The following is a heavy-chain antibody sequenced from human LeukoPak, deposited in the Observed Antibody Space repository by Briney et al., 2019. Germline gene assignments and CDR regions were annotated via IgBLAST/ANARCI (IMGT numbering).Heavy chain of an antibody. V-gene: IGHV3-21*01. J-gene: IGHJ5*02. CDR3: ARDLGQYYDTSDNWFDP. CDR1: GFTLSSYT. Sequence: GGSLRLSCAASGFTLSSYTMNWVRQAPGKGLEWVSYISSSGRYIYYADSVKGRFTISRDNAKNSLYLQMNSLRAEDTAVYYCARDLGQYYDTSDNWFDPWGQGTLVTVSS. D-gene: IGHD3-22*01. CDR2: ISSSGRYI.